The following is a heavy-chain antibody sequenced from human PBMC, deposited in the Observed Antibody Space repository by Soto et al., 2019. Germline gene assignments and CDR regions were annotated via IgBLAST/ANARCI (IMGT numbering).Heavy chain of an antibody. D-gene: IGHD1-26*01. J-gene: IGHJ5*02. CDR1: GGSISSSSYY. CDR3: ARQRIGAAWFDP. V-gene: IGHV4-39*01. Sequence: SETLSLTCTVSGGSISSSSYYWGWIRQPPGKGLEWIGSIYYSGSTYYNPSLKSRVTISVDTSKNQFSLKLSSVTAADTAVYYCARQRIGAAWFDPWGQGTLVTVSS. CDR2: IYYSGST.